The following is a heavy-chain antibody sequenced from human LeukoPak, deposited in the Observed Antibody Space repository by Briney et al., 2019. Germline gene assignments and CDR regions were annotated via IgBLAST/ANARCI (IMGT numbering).Heavy chain of an antibody. J-gene: IGHJ6*03. Sequence: PSETLSLTCTVSGGSISSGSYYWSWIRQPAGKGLEWIGRIYTSGSTQYNPSLKSRVTISVDRSKNQFSLKLSSVTAADTAVYYCARTYCGGDCRGYYYHYYMDVWGKGTTVTISS. CDR1: GGSISSGSYY. V-gene: IGHV4-61*02. CDR3: ARTYCGGDCRGYYYHYYMDV. D-gene: IGHD2-21*02. CDR2: IYTSGST.